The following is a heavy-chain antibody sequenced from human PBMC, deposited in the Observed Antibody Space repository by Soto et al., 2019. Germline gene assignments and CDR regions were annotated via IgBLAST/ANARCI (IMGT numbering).Heavy chain of an antibody. CDR1: GFTFSSYG. D-gene: IGHD2-2*01. V-gene: IGHV3-33*01. CDR2: IWYDGSNK. CDR3: ATEDCSGTSCHTTHDVDTDIVFSYSYYYRMDV. Sequence: GGSLRLSCAASGFTFSSYGMHWVRQAPGKGLEWVAVIWYDGSNKYYADTVKGRFTISRDNSKNTLYLQMNSLRAKDTTVYYCATEDCSGTSCHTTHDVDTDIVFSYSYYYRMDVWGQGTTVTVSS. J-gene: IGHJ6*02.